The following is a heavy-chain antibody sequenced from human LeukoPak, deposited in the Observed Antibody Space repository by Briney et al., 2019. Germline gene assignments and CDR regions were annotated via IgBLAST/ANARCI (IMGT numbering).Heavy chain of an antibody. CDR1: GYTLTSYG. CDR3: ARSDYGADYFDY. D-gene: IGHD4-17*01. J-gene: IGHJ4*02. Sequence: ASVKVSCKASGYTLTSYGISWVRQAPGQGLEWMGWISAYNGNTNYAQKLQGRVTMTTDTSTSTAYMELRSLRSEDTAVYYCARSDYGADYFDYWGQGTLVTVSS. CDR2: ISAYNGNT. V-gene: IGHV1-18*01.